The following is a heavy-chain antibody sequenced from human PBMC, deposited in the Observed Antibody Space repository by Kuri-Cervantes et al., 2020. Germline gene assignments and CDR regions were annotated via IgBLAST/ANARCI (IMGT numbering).Heavy chain of an antibody. Sequence: GESRKISCAASGFTFSSDSMNWVRQAPGKGLEWVSYISSSSSTIYYADSVKGRFTISSHNPKNTLYLQMNSLRAEDTAVYYCARVLSRAAADYYSYYMDVWGKGTTVTVSS. CDR2: ISSSSSTI. V-gene: IGHV3-48*01. J-gene: IGHJ6*03. D-gene: IGHD6-13*01. CDR3: ARVLSRAAADYYSYYMDV. CDR1: GFTFSSDS.